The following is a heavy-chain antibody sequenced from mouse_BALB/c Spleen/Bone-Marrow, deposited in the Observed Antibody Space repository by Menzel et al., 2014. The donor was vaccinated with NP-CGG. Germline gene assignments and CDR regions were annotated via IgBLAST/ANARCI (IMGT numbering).Heavy chain of an antibody. CDR2: ISGYYGDA. CDR1: GYTFTDHA. J-gene: IGHJ4*01. CDR3: ARSGKVRNAMDY. D-gene: IGHD2-14*01. Sequence: QVQLKQSGAKLVRPGVSVKISCKGSGYTFTDHAMHWVKRSHAKSLEGIGLISGYYGDAIYNQKFKGKATMTVDKSSSTAYMELARLTSEDSAIYYCARSGKVRNAMDYWAQATSVTVSS. V-gene: IGHV1S137*01.